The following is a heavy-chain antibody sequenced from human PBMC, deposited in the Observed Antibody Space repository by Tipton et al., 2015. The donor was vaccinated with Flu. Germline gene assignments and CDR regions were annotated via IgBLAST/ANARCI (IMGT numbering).Heavy chain of an antibody. V-gene: IGHV4-4*07. Sequence: LRLSCTVSGGSISSYYWSWIRQPAGKGLEWIGRIYTSGSTNYNPSLKSRVTMSVDTSKNQFSLKLSSVTAADTAVYYCAREGSSWYRHWYYGMDVWGQGTTATVSS. J-gene: IGHJ6*02. CDR2: IYTSGST. CDR3: AREGSSWYRHWYYGMDV. CDR1: GGSISSYY. D-gene: IGHD6-13*01.